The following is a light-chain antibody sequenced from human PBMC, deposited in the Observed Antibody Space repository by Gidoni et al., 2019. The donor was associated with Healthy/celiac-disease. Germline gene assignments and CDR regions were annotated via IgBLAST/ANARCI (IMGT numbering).Light chain of an antibody. CDR1: QDISHY. CDR2: DAT. CDR3: QQYDNRPPGYS. Sequence: IPMTQSLSSLSASVGDRVTITCQASQDISHYLNWYQQKPGKAPKLLIYDATNLETGVPSRFSGSGSGTEFTFTISSLQPEDIATYYCQQYDNRPPGYSFGQGTKLEIK. J-gene: IGKJ2*03. V-gene: IGKV1-33*01.